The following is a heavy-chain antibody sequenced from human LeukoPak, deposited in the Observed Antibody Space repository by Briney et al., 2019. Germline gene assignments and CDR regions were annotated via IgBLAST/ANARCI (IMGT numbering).Heavy chain of an antibody. Sequence: PSETLSLTCTVSGDSITNSWWSWVRQPPGKGLEWIGYISYIGYTNYNPSLKSRVTISIDTSKNQFSLKLSSVTAADTAVYYCARDLVTVTKGFDIWGQGTMVSVSS. V-gene: IGHV4-59*01. D-gene: IGHD4-17*01. J-gene: IGHJ3*02. CDR3: ARDLVTVTKGFDI. CDR2: ISYIGYT. CDR1: GDSITNSW.